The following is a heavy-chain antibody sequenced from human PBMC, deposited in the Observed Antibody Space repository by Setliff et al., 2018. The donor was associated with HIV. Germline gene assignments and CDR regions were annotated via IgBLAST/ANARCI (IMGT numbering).Heavy chain of an antibody. D-gene: IGHD6-13*01. Sequence: SETLSLTCTVSGGSLSGDYWSWIRQSPGKGLEWIGEVHHSGRTTNYNPSLKSRVTMSVDTSKNQFSLKLSSVTAADTAVYYCARSSSSWSGWFDPWGQGTLVTVSS. CDR1: GGSLSGDY. CDR2: VHHSGRTT. CDR3: ARSSSSWSGWFDP. J-gene: IGHJ5*02. V-gene: IGHV4-34*01.